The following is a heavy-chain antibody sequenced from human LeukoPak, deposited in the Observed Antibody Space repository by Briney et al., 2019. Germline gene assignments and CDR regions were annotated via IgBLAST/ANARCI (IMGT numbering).Heavy chain of an antibody. Sequence: SETLSLTCTVSGGSISSGSYYWSWIRQPAGKGLEWIGRIYTSGSTNYNPSLKSRVTISVDTSRNQFSLKLSSVTAADTAVYYCARDYGANAGFSNYWGQGTLVTVSS. CDR1: GGSISSGSYY. D-gene: IGHD4-23*01. J-gene: IGHJ4*02. CDR3: ARDYGANAGFSNY. CDR2: IYTSGST. V-gene: IGHV4-61*02.